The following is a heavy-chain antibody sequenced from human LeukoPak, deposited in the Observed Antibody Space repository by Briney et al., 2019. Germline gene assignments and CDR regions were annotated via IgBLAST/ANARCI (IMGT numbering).Heavy chain of an antibody. CDR3: ARAAYYYGSGSYHFDY. Sequence: ASVRVSCKASGGTFSSYAISWVRQAPGQGLEWMGGIIPIFGTAKYAQKFQGRVTITADESTSTAYMELSSLRSEDTAVYYCARAAYYYGSGSYHFDYWGQGTLVTVSS. J-gene: IGHJ4*02. V-gene: IGHV1-69*13. D-gene: IGHD3-10*01. CDR2: IIPIFGTA. CDR1: GGTFSSYA.